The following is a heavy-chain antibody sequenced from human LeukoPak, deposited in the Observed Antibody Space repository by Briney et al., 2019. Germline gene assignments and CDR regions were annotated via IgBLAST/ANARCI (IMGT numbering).Heavy chain of an antibody. CDR2: IKQDGSEK. J-gene: IGHJ4*02. V-gene: IGHV3-7*04. Sequence: GGSLRLSCAASGFTFSTYWMTWVRQAPGKGLEWVANIKQDGSEKYYVDSVKGRFTISRDNAKNSLYLQMNSLRVEDTAVYFCAGGIVTTTTGFDFWGQGTLVTVSS. CDR3: AGGIVTTTTGFDF. CDR1: GFTFSTYW. D-gene: IGHD5-12*01.